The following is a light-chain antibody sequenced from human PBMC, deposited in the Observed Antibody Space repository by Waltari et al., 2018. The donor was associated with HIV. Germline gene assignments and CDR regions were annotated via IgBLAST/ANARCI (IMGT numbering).Light chain of an antibody. Sequence: DIQMTQSPPTLSASVGDRVTVSCRANQTIAKFLNWYQHKPGEAPNLLISSASNLHGGVPSRFGASGSGTDFALTITSLQPEDFVVYYCQQTHSAPWTFGQGTKIDIK. CDR3: QQTHSAPWT. V-gene: IGKV1-39*01. CDR2: SAS. J-gene: IGKJ1*01. CDR1: QTIAKF.